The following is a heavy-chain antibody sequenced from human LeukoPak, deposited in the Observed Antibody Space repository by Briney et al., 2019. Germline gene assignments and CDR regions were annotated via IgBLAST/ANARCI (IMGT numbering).Heavy chain of an antibody. D-gene: IGHD2-21*02. CDR3: ARLSQGYCGGDCYSGY. Sequence: ASETLSLTCTVSGGSINSSAYYWGWIRQPPGKGLEWIASINYSGRTYYHPSLKSRVTVSVDTSKNQFSLKLNSVTAADTAVFFCARLSQGYCGGDCYSGYWGQGTLVTVSS. CDR1: GGSINSSAYY. V-gene: IGHV4-39*01. CDR2: INYSGRT. J-gene: IGHJ4*02.